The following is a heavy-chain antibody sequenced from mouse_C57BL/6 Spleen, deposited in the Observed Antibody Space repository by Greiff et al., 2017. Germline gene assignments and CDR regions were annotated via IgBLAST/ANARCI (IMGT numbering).Heavy chain of an antibody. Sequence: VKLQESGAELVRPGASVTLSCKASGYTFTDYEMHWVKQTPVHGLEWIGAIDPETGGTAYNQKFKGKAILTADKSSSTAYMELRSLTSEDSAVYYCTRRGYSLYAMDYWGQGTSVTVSS. D-gene: IGHD2-3*01. CDR3: TRRGYSLYAMDY. V-gene: IGHV1-15*01. CDR1: GYTFTDYE. J-gene: IGHJ4*01. CDR2: IDPETGGT.